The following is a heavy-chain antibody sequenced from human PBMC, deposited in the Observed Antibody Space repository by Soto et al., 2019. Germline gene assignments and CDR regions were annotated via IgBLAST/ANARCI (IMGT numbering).Heavy chain of an antibody. CDR2: IYPGDSDT. V-gene: IGHV5-51*01. CDR1: GYSFTSYW. D-gene: IGHD6-6*01. J-gene: IGHJ6*02. Sequence: ESLKVSCKGSGYSFTSYWIGWVRQMPGKGLEWMGIIYPGDSDTRYSPSFQGQVTISADKSISTAYLQWSSLKASDTAMYYCIAARGYYYYYYGMDVWGQGTTVTVSS. CDR3: IAARGYYYYYYGMDV.